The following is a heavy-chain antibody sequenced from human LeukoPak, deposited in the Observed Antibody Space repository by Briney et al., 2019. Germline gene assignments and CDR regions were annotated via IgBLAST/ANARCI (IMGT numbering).Heavy chain of an antibody. CDR1: GFTFSTYC. V-gene: IGHV3-7*04. D-gene: IGHD3-10*01. CDR2: IKQDGSEK. Sequence: GGSLRLSCVASGFTFSTYCMTWVRQAPGKGLEWVANIKQDGSEKYYVDSVKGRFTISRDNAKNSLYLQMNSLRAEDTAVYYCGRNMVRGTIPLLIDYWGQGTLVTVSS. J-gene: IGHJ4*02. CDR3: GRNMVRGTIPLLIDY.